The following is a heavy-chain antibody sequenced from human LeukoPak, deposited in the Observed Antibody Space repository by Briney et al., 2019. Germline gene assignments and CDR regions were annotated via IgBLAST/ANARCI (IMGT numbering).Heavy chain of an antibody. CDR2: ISYDGSNK. V-gene: IGHV3-30-3*01. J-gene: IGHJ6*02. D-gene: IGHD3-3*01. CDR1: GFTSNYA. CDR3: ARESGSLYYDFWSGPTGDYYGMDV. Sequence: GGSLRLSCAASGFTSNYAMHWVRQAPGKGLEWVAVISYDGSNKYYADSVKGRFTISRDNSKNTLYLQMNSLRAEDTAVYYCARESGSLYYDFWSGPTGDYYGMDVWGQGTTVTVSS.